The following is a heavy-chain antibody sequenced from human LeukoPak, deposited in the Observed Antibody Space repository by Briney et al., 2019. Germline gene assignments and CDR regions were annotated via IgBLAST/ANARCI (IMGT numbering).Heavy chain of an antibody. D-gene: IGHD3-9*01. CDR3: ARGDLDWLPLWFDP. J-gene: IGHJ5*02. V-gene: IGHV1-18*01. CDR2: ISAYNGNT. CDR1: GYTFTSYG. Sequence: GASVKVSCKASGYTFTSYGISWVRQAPGQGPEWMGWISAYNGNTNYAQKLQGRVTMTTDTSTSTAYMELRSLRSDDTAVYYCARGDLDWLPLWFDPWGQGTLVTVSS.